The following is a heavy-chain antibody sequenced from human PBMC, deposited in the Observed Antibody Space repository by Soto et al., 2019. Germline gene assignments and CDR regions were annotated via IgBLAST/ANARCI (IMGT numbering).Heavy chain of an antibody. D-gene: IGHD6-19*01. V-gene: IGHV4-61*08. CDR3: ATPGRTEVTGTVLEN. CDR1: GGSVSSGDFF. CDR2: IRSDGRT. J-gene: IGHJ4*02. Sequence: PSETLSLTCTVSGGSVSSGDFFWTWMRQPPGKALEYVGYIRSDGRTYYGPSLDSRVTISKDTSKNQFSLNLKSVIAEDTAVYYPATPGRTEVTGTVLENWGKGTLVTV.